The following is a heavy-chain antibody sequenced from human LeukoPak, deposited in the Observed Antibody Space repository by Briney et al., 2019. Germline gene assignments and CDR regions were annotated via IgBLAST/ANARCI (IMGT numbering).Heavy chain of an antibody. V-gene: IGHV1-46*01. D-gene: IGHD3-16*01. J-gene: IGHJ4*02. CDR3: ARGLSLTDTCMIV. Sequence: ASVKLSCKASAYTFTTYYVHWVRQAPGQGLEWMGVINPSVGSTSYAQKFQGRVTMTRDTSTSTVYMELNSLRSEDTAVYYCARGLSLTDTCMIVWGQGTLVIVSS. CDR1: AYTFTTYY. CDR2: INPSVGST.